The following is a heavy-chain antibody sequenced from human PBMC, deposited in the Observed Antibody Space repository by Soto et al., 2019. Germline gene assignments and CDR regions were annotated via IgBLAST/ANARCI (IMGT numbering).Heavy chain of an antibody. D-gene: IGHD2-2*01. J-gene: IGHJ4*02. V-gene: IGHV3-7*03. Sequence: GGSLRLSCAASGFIFSDYWMSWVRQAPGKGPEWVANIKFGGSEKQYVDSVRGRFTISRDNSRNSLFLQMNSLRAGDTAVYYCVKDGGYCSSSTCYSPRNHYFDSWGQGTLVTVSS. CDR2: IKFGGSEK. CDR1: GFIFSDYW. CDR3: VKDGGYCSSSTCYSPRNHYFDS.